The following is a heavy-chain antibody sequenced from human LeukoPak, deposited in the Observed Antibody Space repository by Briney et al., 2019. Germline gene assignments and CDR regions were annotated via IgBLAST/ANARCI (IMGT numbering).Heavy chain of an antibody. CDR1: GFTFSNNA. CDR3: ARDGAARLLRYYYYMDV. CDR2: ISYDGTNQ. V-gene: IGHV3-30*04. J-gene: IGHJ6*03. D-gene: IGHD6-6*01. Sequence: GRSLRLSCAATGFTFSNNAMHWVRQAPGKGLEWVAVISYDGTNQRYADSVKGRFTISRDNSENTQFLQMNSLRPEDTAVYYCARDGAARLLRYYYYMDVWGKGTTVTVSS.